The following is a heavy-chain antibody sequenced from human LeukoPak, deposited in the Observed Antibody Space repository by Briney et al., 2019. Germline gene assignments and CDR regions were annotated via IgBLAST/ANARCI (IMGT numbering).Heavy chain of an antibody. D-gene: IGHD4-23*01. J-gene: IGHJ4*02. Sequence: SETLSLTCTVSGGSISSYYWSWIRQPPGKGLEWIGYIYYSGSTNYNPSLKSRVTISVDTSKNQFSLKLSSVTAADTAVYYCATLSYGGNSEVGHNWGQGTLVTVSS. V-gene: IGHV4-59*12. CDR1: GGSISSYY. CDR3: ATLSYGGNSEVGHN. CDR2: IYYSGST.